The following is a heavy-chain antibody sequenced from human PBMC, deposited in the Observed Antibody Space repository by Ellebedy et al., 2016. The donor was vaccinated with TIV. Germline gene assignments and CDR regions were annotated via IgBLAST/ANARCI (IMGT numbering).Heavy chain of an antibody. CDR1: GFTFSPYS. CDR3: ARDMAWGNERMNDAFDI. Sequence: GESLKISCAASGFTFSPYSMNWVRQAPGKGLEWVSYISGSSLTKFYADSVKGRFTISRDNAERSLYLQMNSLTVEDTAVYYCARDMAWGNERMNDAFDIWGQGTMVTVSA. J-gene: IGHJ3*02. CDR2: ISGSSLTK. D-gene: IGHD7-27*01. V-gene: IGHV3-48*04.